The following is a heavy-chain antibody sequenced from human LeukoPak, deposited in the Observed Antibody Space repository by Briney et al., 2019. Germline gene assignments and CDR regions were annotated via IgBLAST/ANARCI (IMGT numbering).Heavy chain of an antibody. D-gene: IGHD6-13*01. J-gene: IGHJ6*02. CDR2: ISGSGGST. Sequence: GGSLRLSCAASGFTFSSYAMSWVRQAPGKGLEWVSAISGSGGSTYYADSVKGRFTISRDNAKNSLYLQMNSLRAEDTAVYYCAVQPPDYYGMDVWGQGTTVTVSS. V-gene: IGHV3-23*01. CDR1: GFTFSSYA. CDR3: AVQPPDYYGMDV.